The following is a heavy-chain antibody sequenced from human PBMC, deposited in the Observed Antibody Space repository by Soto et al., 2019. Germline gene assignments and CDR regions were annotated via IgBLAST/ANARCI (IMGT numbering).Heavy chain of an antibody. V-gene: IGHV1-3*01. D-gene: IGHD6-13*01. J-gene: IGHJ2*01. Sequence: ASVKVSCKASGYTFTSYAMHWVRQAPGQRLEWMGWINAGNGNTKYSQKFQGRVTITRDTSASTAYMELSSLRSEDTAVYYCARGAAAAGTYYWYFDLWGRGTLVTVSS. CDR1: GYTFTSYA. CDR3: ARGAAAAGTYYWYFDL. CDR2: INAGNGNT.